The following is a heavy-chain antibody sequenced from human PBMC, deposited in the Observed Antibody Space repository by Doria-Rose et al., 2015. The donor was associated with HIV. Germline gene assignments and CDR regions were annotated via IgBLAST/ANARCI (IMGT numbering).Heavy chain of an antibody. V-gene: IGHV3-30*09. CDR2: ISYDGGYE. J-gene: IGHJ3*02. CDR3: ARDRYSSGVNDAFDI. CDR1: GFTFSSYA. D-gene: IGHD6-19*01. Sequence: QVQLVESGGGVVQPGRSLRLTCATSGFTFSSYAMHWVRQAPGKVLEWVTVISYDGGYEYYADSVKGRFAISRDNSKNTLYLQMNSLRAEDTAVYYCARDRYSSGVNDAFDIWGQGTMVTVSS.